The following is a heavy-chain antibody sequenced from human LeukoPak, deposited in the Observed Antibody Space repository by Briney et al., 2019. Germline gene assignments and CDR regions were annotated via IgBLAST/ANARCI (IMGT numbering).Heavy chain of an antibody. V-gene: IGHV4-31*03. Sequence: SETLSLTCTVSGGSLSSGGYYWSWIRQHPGTGLEWLGYIYYSGSTYYNPSLKSRVTISVDTSKNQFSLKLSSVTAADTAVYYCARFVVVVPAASQGWFDPWGQGTLVTVSS. CDR2: IYYSGST. CDR3: ARFVVVVPAASQGWFDP. D-gene: IGHD2-2*01. J-gene: IGHJ5*02. CDR1: GGSLSSGGYY.